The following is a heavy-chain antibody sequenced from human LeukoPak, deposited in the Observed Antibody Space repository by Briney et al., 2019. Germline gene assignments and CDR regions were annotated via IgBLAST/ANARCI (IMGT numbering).Heavy chain of an antibody. Sequence: GGSLRLSCAASGFTVSSNYMSWVRQAPGKGLEWVSVIYSGGSTYYADSVKGRFTISRDNSKNTLYLQMNSLRAEDTAVYYCASLMYYYDSSGSPKFDYWGQGTLVTASS. CDR1: GFTVSSNY. J-gene: IGHJ4*02. V-gene: IGHV3-53*01. CDR3: ASLMYYYDSSGSPKFDY. D-gene: IGHD3-22*01. CDR2: IYSGGST.